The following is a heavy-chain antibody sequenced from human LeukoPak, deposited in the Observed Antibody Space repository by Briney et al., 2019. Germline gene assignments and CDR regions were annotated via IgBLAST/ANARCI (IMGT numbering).Heavy chain of an antibody. Sequence: GGSLRLSCAASGFTFSSYGMHWVRQAPGKGLEWVAVISYDGSNKYYADSVKGRFTISRDNSKNTLYLQMNSLRAEDTAVYYCAKDRIELTVAVDYWGQGTLVTVSS. CDR1: GFTFSSYG. CDR2: ISYDGSNK. V-gene: IGHV3-30*18. CDR3: AKDRIELTVAVDY. D-gene: IGHD6-19*01. J-gene: IGHJ4*02.